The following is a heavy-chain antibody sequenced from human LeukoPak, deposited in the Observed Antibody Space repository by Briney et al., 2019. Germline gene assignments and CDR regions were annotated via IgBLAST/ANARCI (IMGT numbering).Heavy chain of an antibody. Sequence: ASVKDSCKASGYTFTSYCMHWVRPAHGQGLEWMGIINPSGGSTSYAQKLQRRVTMTTDTSTSTAYMELRSLRSDDTAVYYCARDRVGIAVAGTPWGAFDIWGQGTTVTVS. CDR2: INPSGGST. CDR3: ARDRVGIAVAGTPWGAFDI. D-gene: IGHD6-19*01. V-gene: IGHV1-46*01. CDR1: GYTFTSYC. J-gene: IGHJ3*02.